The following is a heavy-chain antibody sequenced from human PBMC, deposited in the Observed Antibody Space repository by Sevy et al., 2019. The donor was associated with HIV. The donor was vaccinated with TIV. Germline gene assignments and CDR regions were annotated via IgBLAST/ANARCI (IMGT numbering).Heavy chain of an antibody. CDR1: GFTFSSYW. J-gene: IGHJ6*02. V-gene: IGHV3-74*01. Sequence: GGSLRLSCAASGFTFSSYWMHWVRQAPGKGLVWVSRINSDGSSTSYADSVKGRFTISRDNAKNTLYLQMNSLRAEDTAVYYFARDHLLSIAAAGSYYFYYYGMDVWGQGTTVTVSS. CDR2: INSDGSST. CDR3: ARDHLLSIAAAGSYYFYYYGMDV. D-gene: IGHD6-13*01.